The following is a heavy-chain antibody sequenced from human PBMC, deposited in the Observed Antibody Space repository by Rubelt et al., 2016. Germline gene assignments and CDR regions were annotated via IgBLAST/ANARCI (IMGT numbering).Heavy chain of an antibody. V-gene: IGHV4-39*07. CDR2: IYYSGST. CDR1: GGSISSSSYY. D-gene: IGHD1-26*01. CDR3: ASTPYSGSYYFDY. J-gene: IGHJ4*02. Sequence: QLQLQESGPGLVKPSETLSLTCTVSGGSISSSSYYWGWIRQPPGKGLEWIGSIYYSGSTYYNPSLKSRGTISVDTSKNQFSLKLSSVTAAETAVYYWASTPYSGSYYFDYWGQGTLVTVSS.